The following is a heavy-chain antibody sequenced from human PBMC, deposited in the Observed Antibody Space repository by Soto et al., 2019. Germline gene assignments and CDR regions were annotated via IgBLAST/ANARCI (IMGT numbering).Heavy chain of an antibody. CDR1: GFTFSNAW. CDR2: IKSKTDGGAT. Sequence: GVSRRRSCAAAGFTFSNAWMSWVRQAPGKGLEWVGHIKSKTDGGATDYAAPVKGRFTISRDESENTVYLQMNSLKTEDTAVYYCTTDGLITFGGVLVPNWFDSWGQGTLVTVSS. V-gene: IGHV3-15*01. CDR3: TTDGLITFGGVLVPNWFDS. D-gene: IGHD3-16*02. J-gene: IGHJ5*01.